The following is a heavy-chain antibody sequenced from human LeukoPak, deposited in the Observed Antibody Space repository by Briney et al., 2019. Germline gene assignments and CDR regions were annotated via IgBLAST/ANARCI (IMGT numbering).Heavy chain of an antibody. CDR2: IYTSGST. J-gene: IGHJ6*03. CDR3: ARRAREYYYYYMDV. Sequence: SETLSLTCTVSGGSISSYYWSWIRQPPGKGLEWIGYIYTSGSTNYNPSLKSRVTISVDTSKNQSSLKLNSVTAADTAVYYCARRAREYYYYYMDVWGKGTTVTVSS. V-gene: IGHV4-4*09. CDR1: GGSISSYY.